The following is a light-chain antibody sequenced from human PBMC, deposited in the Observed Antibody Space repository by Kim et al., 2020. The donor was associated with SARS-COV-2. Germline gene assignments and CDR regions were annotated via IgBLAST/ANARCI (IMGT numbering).Light chain of an antibody. CDR3: NSRDSSGNHVV. J-gene: IGLJ2*01. V-gene: IGLV3-19*01. CDR1: TLRSYY. Sequence: ALGQTVRITCQGDTLRSYYASWYQQKQGQAPVVVIYGKTNRPSGIPARFSGSSSGNTASLTITGAQAEDEADYYCNSRDSSGNHVVFGGGTQLTVL. CDR2: GKT.